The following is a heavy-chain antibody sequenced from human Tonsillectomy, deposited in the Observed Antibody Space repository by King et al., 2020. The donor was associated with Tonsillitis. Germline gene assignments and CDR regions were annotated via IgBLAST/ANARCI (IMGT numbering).Heavy chain of an antibody. CDR2: FYYSGST. D-gene: IGHD2-15*01. J-gene: IGHJ5*02. CDR1: GGSISSSSYY. V-gene: IGHV4-39*01. CDR3: ARRIGFGNWFDP. Sequence: QLQESGPGLVKPSETLSLTCTVSGGSISSSSYYWGWIRQPPGKGLEWIGSFYYSGSTYYNPSLKSRVTISVDTSKNQFSLKLSSVTAADTAVYYCARRIGFGNWFDPWGPGTLVTVSS.